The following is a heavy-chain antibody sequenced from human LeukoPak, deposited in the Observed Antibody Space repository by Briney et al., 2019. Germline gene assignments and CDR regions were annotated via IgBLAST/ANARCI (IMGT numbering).Heavy chain of an antibody. CDR1: GFTFSSYG. Sequence: GGSLRLSCAASGFTFSSYGMHWVRQAPGKGLEWVAVIWYDGSNKYYADSVKGRFTISRDNSKNTLYLQMNSLRAEDTAVYYCAGDSNRELWLGEIDYWGQGTLVTVSS. CDR3: AGDSNRELWLGEIDY. J-gene: IGHJ4*02. D-gene: IGHD3-10*01. V-gene: IGHV3-33*01. CDR2: IWYDGSNK.